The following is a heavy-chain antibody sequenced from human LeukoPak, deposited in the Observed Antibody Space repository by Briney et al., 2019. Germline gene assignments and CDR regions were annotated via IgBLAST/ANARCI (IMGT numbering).Heavy chain of an antibody. D-gene: IGHD3-10*01. CDR3: ARARRGYYGSGRTFDY. V-gene: IGHV4-34*01. Sequence: SETLSLTCAVYGGSFSGYYWSWIRQPPGKGLEWIGEINHSGSTNYNPSLKSRVTISVDTSKNQFSLKLSSVTAADTAVYYCARARRGYYGSGRTFDYWGREPWSPSPQ. CDR2: INHSGST. CDR1: GGSFSGYY. J-gene: IGHJ4*02.